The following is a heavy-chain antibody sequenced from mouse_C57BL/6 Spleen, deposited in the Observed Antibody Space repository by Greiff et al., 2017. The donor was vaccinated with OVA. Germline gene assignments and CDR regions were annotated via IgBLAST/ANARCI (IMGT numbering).Heavy chain of an antibody. CDR3: ASLYDGDYYAMDY. CDR2: IYPGDGDT. CDR1: GYAFSSSW. J-gene: IGHJ4*01. D-gene: IGHD2-3*01. Sequence: QVQLQQSGPELVKPGASVKISCKASGYAFSSSWMNWVKQRPGKGLEWIGRIYPGDGDTNYNGKFKGKATLTADKSSSTAYMQLSSLTSEDSAVYFCASLYDGDYYAMDYWGQGTSVTVSS. V-gene: IGHV1-82*01.